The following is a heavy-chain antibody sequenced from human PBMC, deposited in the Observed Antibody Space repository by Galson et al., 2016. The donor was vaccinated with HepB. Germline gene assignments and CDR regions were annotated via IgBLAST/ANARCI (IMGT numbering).Heavy chain of an antibody. J-gene: IGHJ3*02. CDR1: GGSLSGYD. Sequence: SETLSLTCVVNGGSLSGYDWAWIRQTPGKGLEWIGEINQSGSTDYNPSLKGRVSILIDTAKNEFSLKVNSVTAADTAAYYCARGSTVTTGAFDIWGQGTTVTVSS. V-gene: IGHV4-34*01. CDR3: ARGSTVTTGAFDI. CDR2: INQSGST. D-gene: IGHD4-17*01.